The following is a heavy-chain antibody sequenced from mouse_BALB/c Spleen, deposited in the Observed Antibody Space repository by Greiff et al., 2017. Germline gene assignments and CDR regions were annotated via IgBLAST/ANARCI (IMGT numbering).Heavy chain of an antibody. CDR1: GFNIKDYY. V-gene: IGHV14-4*02. D-gene: IGHD3-1*01. CDR2: IDPENGDT. J-gene: IGHJ4*01. Sequence: EVKLMESGAELVRSGASVKLSCTASGFNIKDYYMHWVKQRPEQGLEWIGWIDPENGDTEYAPKFQGKATMTADTSSNTAYLQLSSLTSEDTAVYYCNAGSSHAMDYWGQGTSVTVSS. CDR3: NAGSSHAMDY.